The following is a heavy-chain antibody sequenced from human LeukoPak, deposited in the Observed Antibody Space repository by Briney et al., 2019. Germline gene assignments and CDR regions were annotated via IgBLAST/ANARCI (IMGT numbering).Heavy chain of an antibody. V-gene: IGHV3-23*01. CDR1: GFTFSSYA. CDR3: AKIIAAAGLAY. D-gene: IGHD6-13*01. Sequence: GGSLRLSCAASGFTFSSYAMSWVRQAPGKGLEWVSSISGTTGSTYYAGPVKGRLTISRDNSKNTLYLQMNSLRADDTAVYYCAKIIAAAGLAYWGQGTLLTVSS. CDR2: ISGTTGST. J-gene: IGHJ4*02.